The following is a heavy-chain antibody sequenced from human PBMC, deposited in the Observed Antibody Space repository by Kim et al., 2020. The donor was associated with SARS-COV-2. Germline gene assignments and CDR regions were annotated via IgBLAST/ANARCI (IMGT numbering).Heavy chain of an antibody. CDR3: ARAFTRRMVRFDDAFDI. CDR2: IYSGGST. D-gene: IGHD3-10*01. CDR1: GFTVSSNY. Sequence: GGSLRLSCAASGFTVSSNYMSWVRQAPGKGLEWVSVIYSGGSTYYADSVKGRFTISRHNSKNTLYLQMNSLRAEDTAVYYCARAFTRRMVRFDDAFDIWGQGTMVTVSS. J-gene: IGHJ3*02. V-gene: IGHV3-53*04.